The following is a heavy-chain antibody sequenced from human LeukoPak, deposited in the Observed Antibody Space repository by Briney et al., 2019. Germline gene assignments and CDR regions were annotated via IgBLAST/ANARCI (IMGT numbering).Heavy chain of an antibody. CDR1: GYTFRQYS. J-gene: IGHJ3*02. D-gene: IGHD3-3*02. V-gene: IGHV1-18*01. CDR2: VSPSHTIR. Sequence: ASVIVSCKASGYTFRQYSISWVRQAPGKGLEGMGWVSPSHTIRVYAQHFQGRVTMTADTNTNTVSMELRSLRSDDTAVYFCARDYILPLETDNGDGFAIWGQGTVVSVSS. CDR3: ARDYILPLETDNGDGFAI.